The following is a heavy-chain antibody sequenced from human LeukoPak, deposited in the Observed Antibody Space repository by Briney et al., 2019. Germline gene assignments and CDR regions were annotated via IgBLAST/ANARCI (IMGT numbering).Heavy chain of an antibody. Sequence: PGGSLRLSCAASGFTFSSYWMHWVRQAPGKGLGWVSSMSTDGSSTTYAESVRGRFTISRDNAKITLYLQMNSLRAEDTAVYYCARGAHVLMVYAPFDYWGQGTLVTVSS. CDR2: MSTDGSST. D-gene: IGHD2-8*01. CDR1: GFTFSSYW. CDR3: ARGAHVLMVYAPFDY. V-gene: IGHV3-74*03. J-gene: IGHJ4*02.